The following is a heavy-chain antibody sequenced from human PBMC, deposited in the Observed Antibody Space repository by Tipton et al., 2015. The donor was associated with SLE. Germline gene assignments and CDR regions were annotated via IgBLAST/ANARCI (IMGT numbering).Heavy chain of an antibody. Sequence: TLSLTCTVSGGSISSYYWSWIRQPPGKGLEWIGNIYYRGTTNYNPSLKSRVTISVDTSMNQFSLKLNSVTAADTAVYYCARGRSYDFWNFHHWGQGTLVAVSP. CDR1: GGSISSYY. V-gene: IGHV4-59*01. CDR2: IYYRGTT. D-gene: IGHD3-3*01. J-gene: IGHJ1*01. CDR3: ARGRSYDFWNFHH.